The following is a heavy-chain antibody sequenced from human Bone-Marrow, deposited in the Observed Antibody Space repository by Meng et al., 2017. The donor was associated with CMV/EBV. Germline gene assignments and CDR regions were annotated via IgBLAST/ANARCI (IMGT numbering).Heavy chain of an antibody. Sequence: VRQAPGKGLEWVGRIRDRANYYAIEYAASVKGRFTVSRDDSKNTAYLQMNSLRTEDTAVYYCAKDPTRYCTNGVCYVVAGTIYYFDYWGQGTLVTVSS. D-gene: IGHD2-8*01. CDR3: AKDPTRYCTNGVCYVVAGTIYYFDY. V-gene: IGHV3-73*01. J-gene: IGHJ4*02. CDR2: IRDRANYYAI.